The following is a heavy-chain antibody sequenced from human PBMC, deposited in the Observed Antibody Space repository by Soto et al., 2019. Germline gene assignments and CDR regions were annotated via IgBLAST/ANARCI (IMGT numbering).Heavy chain of an antibody. D-gene: IGHD2-2*01. V-gene: IGHV3-23*01. CDR1: GFTFTSYA. CDR2: ISGSGGNT. CDR3: AKGLYAVVIEAGIVS. J-gene: IGHJ4*02. Sequence: GGSLRLSCSASGFTFTSYAMSWVRQAPGKALEWVSVISGSGGNTNYADSVKGRFTISRDNSKNTLYLQMNSLRGEDTAVYYCAKGLYAVVIEAGIVSWGQAIPITVSS.